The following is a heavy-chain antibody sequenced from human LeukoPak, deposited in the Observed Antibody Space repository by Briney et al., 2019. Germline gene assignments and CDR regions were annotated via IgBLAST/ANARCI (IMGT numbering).Heavy chain of an antibody. D-gene: IGHD5-12*01. CDR3: ARRNEPSGYYYFDY. V-gene: IGHV4-39*01. J-gene: IGHJ4*02. Sequence: SETLSLTCTVSGGSISSSSYYWGWIRQPPGQGLEWIGSIYYSGSTYYNPSLKSRVTISVDTSKNQFSLKLSSVTAADTAVYYCARRNEPSGYYYFDYWGQGTLVTVSS. CDR1: GGSISSSSYY. CDR2: IYYSGST.